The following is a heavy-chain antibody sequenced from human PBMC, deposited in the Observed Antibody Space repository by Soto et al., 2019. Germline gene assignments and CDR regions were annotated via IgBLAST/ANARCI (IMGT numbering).Heavy chain of an antibody. V-gene: IGHV1-69*02. CDR1: GGTFSSYT. CDR3: ARAAAGTGNFDY. D-gene: IGHD6-13*01. Sequence: QVQLVQSGAEVKKPGSSVTVSCKASGGTFSSYTISWVRQAPGQGLEWMGRIIPILGIANYAQKFQGRVTITADKSTSTAYMELSSLRSEDAAVYYCARAAAGTGNFDYWGQGTLVTVSS. J-gene: IGHJ4*02. CDR2: IIPILGIA.